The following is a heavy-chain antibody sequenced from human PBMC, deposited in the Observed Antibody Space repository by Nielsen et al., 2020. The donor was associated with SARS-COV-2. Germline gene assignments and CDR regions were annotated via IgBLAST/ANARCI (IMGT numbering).Heavy chain of an antibody. D-gene: IGHD2-2*01. CDR3: AKAGSGYCSSTSCLYLNWFDP. V-gene: IGHV3-23*01. Sequence: VRQAPGKGLEWVSAISGSGGSTYYADSVKGRFTISRDNSKNTLYLQMNSLRAEDTAVYYCAKAGSGYCSSTSCLYLNWFDPWGQGTLVTVPS. CDR2: ISGSGGST. J-gene: IGHJ5*02.